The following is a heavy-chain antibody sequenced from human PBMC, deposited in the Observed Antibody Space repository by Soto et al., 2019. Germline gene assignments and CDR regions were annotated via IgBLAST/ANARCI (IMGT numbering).Heavy chain of an antibody. V-gene: IGHV1-8*01. CDR1: GYTFTSYD. CDR3: TRGPAPPVVPAPWSNWFDP. D-gene: IGHD2-2*01. CDR2: MNPNSGNT. Sequence: ASVKVSCKASGYTFTSYDINWVRQATGQGLEWMGWMNPNSGNTGYAQKFQGRVTMTRNTSISTAYMELGSLRSEDTAVYYCTRGPAPPVVPAPWSNWFDPWGQGTLVTVSS. J-gene: IGHJ5*02.